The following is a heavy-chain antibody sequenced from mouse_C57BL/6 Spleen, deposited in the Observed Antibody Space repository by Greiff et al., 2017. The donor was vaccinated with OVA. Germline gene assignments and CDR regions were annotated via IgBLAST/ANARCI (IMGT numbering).Heavy chain of an antibody. J-gene: IGHJ2*01. D-gene: IGHD2-3*01. Sequence: VQVVESGPELVKPGASVKISCKASGYAFSSSWMNWVKQRPGKGLEWIGRIYPGDGDTNYNGKFKGKATLTADKSSSTAYMQLSSLTSEDSAVYFCARGGYDYVDYWGQGTTLTVSS. V-gene: IGHV1-82*01. CDR3: ARGGYDYVDY. CDR1: GYAFSSSW. CDR2: IYPGDGDT.